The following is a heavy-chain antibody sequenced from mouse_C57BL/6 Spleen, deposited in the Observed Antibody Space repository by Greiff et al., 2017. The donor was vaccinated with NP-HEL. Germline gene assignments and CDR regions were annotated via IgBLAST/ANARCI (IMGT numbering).Heavy chain of an antibody. CDR2: ISSGSSTL. D-gene: IGHD1-1*01. CDR3: ARITTVHAMDY. V-gene: IGHV5-17*01. CDR1: GFTFSDYG. J-gene: IGHJ4*01. Sequence: DVHLVESGGGLVKPGGSLKLSCAASGFTFSDYGMHWVRQAPEKGLEWVAYISSGSSTLYYADTVKGRFTISRDNAKNTLFLQMTSLRSEDTAMYYCARITTVHAMDYWGQGTSVTVSS.